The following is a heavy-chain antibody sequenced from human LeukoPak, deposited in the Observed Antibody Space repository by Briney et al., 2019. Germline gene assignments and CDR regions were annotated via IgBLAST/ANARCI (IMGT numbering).Heavy chain of an antibody. J-gene: IGHJ5*02. CDR3: ATGGAYSGSHRDWFDP. CDR1: GYTLTELS. Sequence: GASVKVSCKVSGYTLTELSMHWVRQAPGKGLEWMGGFDPEDGETIYAQKFQGRVTMTEDTSTDTAYMELSSLRSEDTAVYYCATGGAYSGSHRDWFDPWGQGTLVTVSS. CDR2: FDPEDGET. D-gene: IGHD1-26*01. V-gene: IGHV1-24*01.